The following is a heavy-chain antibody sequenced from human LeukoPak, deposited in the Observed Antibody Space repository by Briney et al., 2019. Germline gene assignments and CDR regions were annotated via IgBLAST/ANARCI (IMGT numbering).Heavy chain of an antibody. Sequence: SVKVSCKASGGTFSSYAISWVRQAPGQGLEWMGGIIPIFGTANYAQKFQGRVTITADKSTSTAYMELSSLRSEDTAVYYCAREWYPSNWFDPWGQGTLVTVSS. CDR2: IIPIFGTA. CDR3: AREWYPSNWFDP. CDR1: GGTFSSYA. V-gene: IGHV1-69*06. J-gene: IGHJ5*02. D-gene: IGHD6-13*01.